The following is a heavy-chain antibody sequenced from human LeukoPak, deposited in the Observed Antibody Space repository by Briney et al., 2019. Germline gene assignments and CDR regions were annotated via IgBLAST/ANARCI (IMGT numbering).Heavy chain of an antibody. V-gene: IGHV3-74*01. CDR2: INTDGSST. D-gene: IGHD6-13*01. Sequence: GGSLRLSCAVPGFTFSNYWMHWVRQVPGKGLVWVSRINTDGSSTSYADSVKGRFTISRDNSKNTLYLQMNSLRAEDTAVYYCAKALIAAAFDYWGQGTLVTVSS. CDR1: GFTFSNYW. CDR3: AKALIAAAFDY. J-gene: IGHJ4*02.